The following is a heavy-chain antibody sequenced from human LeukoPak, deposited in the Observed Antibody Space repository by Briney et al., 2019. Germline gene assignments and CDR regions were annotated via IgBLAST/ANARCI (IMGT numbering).Heavy chain of an antibody. CDR2: IYYSGST. CDR1: GGSISSGGYY. J-gene: IGHJ2*01. CDR3: ARWGVLSVWYFDL. D-gene: IGHD1-26*01. V-gene: IGHV4-31*03. Sequence: PSETLSLTCTVSGGSISSGGYYWSWIRQHPGKGLEWIGYIYYSGSTYYNPSLKSRVTISVDTSKNQFSLKLSSVTAADTAVYYCARWGVLSVWYFDLWGRGTLVTVSS.